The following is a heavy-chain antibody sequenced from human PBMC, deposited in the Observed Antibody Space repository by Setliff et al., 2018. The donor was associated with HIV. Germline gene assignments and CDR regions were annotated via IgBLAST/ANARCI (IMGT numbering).Heavy chain of an antibody. Sequence: PGGSLRLSCAASGFTVSSNYMNWVRQAPGKGLEWVSIIYSGGTTYYADSVKGRFTLSRDTSKNTLFLQMNSLRPEDTAVYYCARVRLYNTALDYWGQGTLVTVSS. J-gene: IGHJ4*02. CDR3: ARVRLYNTALDY. D-gene: IGHD3-3*01. V-gene: IGHV3-66*02. CDR2: IYSGGTT. CDR1: GFTVSSNY.